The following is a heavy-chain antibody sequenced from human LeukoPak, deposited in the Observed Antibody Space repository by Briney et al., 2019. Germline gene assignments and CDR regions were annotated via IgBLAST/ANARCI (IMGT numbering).Heavy chain of an antibody. D-gene: IGHD3-22*01. J-gene: IGHJ4*02. CDR2: ISSSSSYI. Sequence: GGSLRLSCAASGFSFSDAWMNWVRQAPGKGLEWVSSISSSSSYIYYADSVKGRFTISRDNAKNSLYLQMNSLRAEDTAVYYCATVKSRYDSSPFDYWGQGTLVTVSS. CDR3: ATVKSRYDSSPFDY. V-gene: IGHV3-21*01. CDR1: GFSFSDAW.